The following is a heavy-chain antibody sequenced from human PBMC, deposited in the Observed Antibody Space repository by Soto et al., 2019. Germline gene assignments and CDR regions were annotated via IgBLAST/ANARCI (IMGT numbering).Heavy chain of an antibody. CDR1: GFTFSSYW. CDR3: ARDRSAAGRGHFDY. J-gene: IGHJ4*02. D-gene: IGHD6-13*01. CDR2: IKQDGSEK. Sequence: PGGSLRLSCAASGFTFSSYWMSWVRQAPGKGLEWVANIKQDGSEKYYVDSVKGRFTISRDNAKNSLYLQMNSLRAEDTAVYYCARDRSAAGRGHFDYWGQGSLVTVSS. V-gene: IGHV3-7*01.